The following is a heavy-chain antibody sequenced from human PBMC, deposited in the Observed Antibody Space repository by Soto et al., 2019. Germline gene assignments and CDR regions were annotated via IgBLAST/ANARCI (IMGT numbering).Heavy chain of an antibody. V-gene: IGHV4-34*01. CDR1: GGSFSGYY. J-gene: IGHJ3*02. Sequence: PSETLSLTCAVYGGSFSGYYWTWIRQPPGTGLEWIGEINHSGSTNYNPSLKSRVTISVDTSKNQFSLKLTSVTAADTAVYYCAEGGTRSFSSAFDMWGQGTMVTVSS. D-gene: IGHD3-10*01. CDR3: AEGGTRSFSSAFDM. CDR2: INHSGST.